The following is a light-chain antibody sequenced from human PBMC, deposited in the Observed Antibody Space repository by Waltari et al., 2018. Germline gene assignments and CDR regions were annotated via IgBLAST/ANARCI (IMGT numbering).Light chain of an antibody. J-gene: IGLJ3*02. V-gene: IGLV2-23*03. CDR2: EGS. Sequence: QSALTQPASVSGSPGQSITISCTGTSSDVGSYNLVSWYQQHPGKAPKPMIYEGSTRPSGVSHRFSGSKYGNTASLTISGLQAEDEADYYCCSYAGSSTFEWVFGGGTKLTVL. CDR1: SSDVGSYNL. CDR3: CSYAGSSTFEWV.